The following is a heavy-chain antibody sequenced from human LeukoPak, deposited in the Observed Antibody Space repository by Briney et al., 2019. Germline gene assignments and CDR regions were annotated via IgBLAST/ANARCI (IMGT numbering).Heavy chain of an antibody. CDR3: ARAKNYGSGSFHHDAFDI. CDR1: GGSISSGGYS. V-gene: IGHV4-30-2*01. CDR2: IYHSGST. J-gene: IGHJ3*02. Sequence: PSQTLSLTYAVSGGSISSGGYSWSWIRQPPGKGLEWIGYIYHSGSTYYNPSLKSRVTISVDRCKNQFSLKLSSVTAADTAVYYCARAKNYGSGSFHHDAFDIWGQGTMVTVSS. D-gene: IGHD3-10*01.